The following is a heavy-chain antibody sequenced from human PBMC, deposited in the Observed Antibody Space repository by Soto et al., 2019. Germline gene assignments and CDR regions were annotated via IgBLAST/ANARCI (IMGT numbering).Heavy chain of an antibody. CDR1: GFTFSSYG. J-gene: IGHJ4*02. V-gene: IGHV3-30*18. CDR2: ISYDGSNK. Sequence: QVQLVESGGGVVQPGRSLRLSCAASGFTFSSYGMHWVRQAPGKGLEWVAVISYDGSNKYYADSVKGRFTISRDNSKNTLYLQMNSLRAEDTAVYYCAKDMGRGGYDPSDYWGQGTLVTVSS. CDR3: AKDMGRGGYDPSDY. D-gene: IGHD5-12*01.